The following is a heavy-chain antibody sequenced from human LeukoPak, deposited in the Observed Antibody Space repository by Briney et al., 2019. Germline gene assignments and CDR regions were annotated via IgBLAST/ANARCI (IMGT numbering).Heavy chain of an antibody. Sequence: PSETLSLTCTVSGGSISSSSYYWSWIRQPPGKGLEWIGFIDYSGSTNYNPSLKSRVTISVDTSKNQFSLKQSSVTAADTAVYYCAGSGVGGGLFDYWGQGTLVTVSS. V-gene: IGHV4-61*01. J-gene: IGHJ4*02. CDR2: IDYSGST. CDR3: AGSGVGGGLFDY. D-gene: IGHD1-26*01. CDR1: GGSISSSSYY.